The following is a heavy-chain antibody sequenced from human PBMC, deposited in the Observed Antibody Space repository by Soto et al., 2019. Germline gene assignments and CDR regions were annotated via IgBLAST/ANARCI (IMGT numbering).Heavy chain of an antibody. V-gene: IGHV3-53*04. J-gene: IGHJ4*02. D-gene: IGHD5-12*01. Sequence: GGSLRLSCAASGFTVSSNYMSWVRQAPGKGLEWVSVIYSGGSTYYADSVKGRFTISRHNSKNTLYLQMNSLRAEDTAVYYWARVYGYRLFDYWGQGTLVTVSS. CDR3: ARVYGYRLFDY. CDR2: IYSGGST. CDR1: GFTVSSNY.